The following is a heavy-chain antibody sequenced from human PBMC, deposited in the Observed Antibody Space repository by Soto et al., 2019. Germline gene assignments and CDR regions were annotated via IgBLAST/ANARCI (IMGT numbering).Heavy chain of an antibody. D-gene: IGHD2-15*01. Sequence: QLQQSGPGLVKPSQTLSLTCGISGDSVSSNSATWNWIRQPPSRGLEWLGRTYLRSKWYNEYAVSVKSRIAISPDTSRNHFSLPLSSVTPEDTAVYFCARAAVAFDAFDLWGQGTVVTVSS. J-gene: IGHJ3*01. CDR2: TYLRSKWYN. CDR1: GDSVSSNSAT. CDR3: ARAAVAFDAFDL. V-gene: IGHV6-1*01.